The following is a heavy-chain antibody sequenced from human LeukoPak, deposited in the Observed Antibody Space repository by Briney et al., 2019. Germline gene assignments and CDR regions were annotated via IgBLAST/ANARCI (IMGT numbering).Heavy chain of an antibody. CDR3: AIIAVAGKGNDY. D-gene: IGHD6-19*01. V-gene: IGHV1-2*02. J-gene: IGHJ4*02. CDR2: INPNSGGT. Sequence: ASVKVSCTASGYTFTGYYMHWVRQAPGQGLEWMGWINPNSGGTNYAQKFQGRVTMTRDTSISTAYMELSRLRSDDTAVYYCAIIAVAGKGNDYWGQGTLVTVSS. CDR1: GYTFTGYY.